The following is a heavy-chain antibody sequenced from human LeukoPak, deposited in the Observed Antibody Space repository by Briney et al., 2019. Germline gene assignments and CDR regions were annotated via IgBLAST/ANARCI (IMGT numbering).Heavy chain of an antibody. CDR1: GFTFSSYS. D-gene: IGHD3-10*01. CDR2: ISRDSNYI. Sequence: PGGSLRLSCAASGFTFSSYSMNWVRQAPGKGLEWVSSISRDSNYIYYADSMKGRFTISRDNAKNSLYLQLNSLRAEDTAVYYCAKALLLWFGEPKDNWFDPWGQGTLVTVSS. J-gene: IGHJ5*02. V-gene: IGHV3-21*01. CDR3: AKALLLWFGEPKDNWFDP.